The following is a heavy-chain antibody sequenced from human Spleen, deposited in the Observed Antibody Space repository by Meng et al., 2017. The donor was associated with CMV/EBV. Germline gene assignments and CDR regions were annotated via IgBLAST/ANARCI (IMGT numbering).Heavy chain of an antibody. CDR1: GFTFSSYW. J-gene: IGHJ6*02. Sequence: GESLKISCAASGFTFSSYWMSWVRQAPGKGLEWVANIKQDGSEKYYVDSVKGRFTISRDNAKNSLNLQMNSLRAEDTAVYYCARFGVAITNGLDVWGQGTTVTVSS. CDR3: ARFGVAITNGLDV. D-gene: IGHD3-3*01. CDR2: IKQDGSEK. V-gene: IGHV3-7*01.